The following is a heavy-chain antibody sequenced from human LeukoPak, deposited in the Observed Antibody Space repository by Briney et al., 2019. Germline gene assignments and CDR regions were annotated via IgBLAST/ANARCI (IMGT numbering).Heavy chain of an antibody. Sequence: PGGSLRLSCAASGFTFCSYDMHWVRQAPGKGLEWVAVMWSDGSNKYHADSVKGRFTISRDNSKNTLYLQMNSLRAEDTAVYYCARNSALDYWGQGTLVTVSS. D-gene: IGHD2/OR15-2a*01. J-gene: IGHJ4*02. V-gene: IGHV3-33*01. CDR2: MWSDGSNK. CDR3: ARNSALDY. CDR1: GFTFCSYD.